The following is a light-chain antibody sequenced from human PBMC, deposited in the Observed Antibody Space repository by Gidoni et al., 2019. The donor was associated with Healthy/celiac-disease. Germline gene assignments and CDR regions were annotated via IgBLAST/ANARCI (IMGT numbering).Light chain of an antibody. CDR1: KMGGKY. V-gene: IGLV3-1*01. J-gene: IGLJ2*01. CDR3: QAWDSSVV. Sequence: SYALTPPPPASVSRVQTASINCSGDKMGGKYASWYQQKPGQSPVLVIYPDSKRPSVIPERFSGSNSGNTATLTISGTQAMEEADEYWQAWDSSVVFGGGTKLTVL. CDR2: PDS.